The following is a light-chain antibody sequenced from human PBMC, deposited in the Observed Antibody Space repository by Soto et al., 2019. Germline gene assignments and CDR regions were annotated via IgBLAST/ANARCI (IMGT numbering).Light chain of an antibody. V-gene: IGKV3-15*01. J-gene: IGKJ5*01. CDR1: QSVSSN. CDR3: EPYDNKPPIT. Sequence: EIVMTQSPATLSVSPGERATLSFRASQSVSSNLAWYQQKPGQAPRLLIYATSTRATGIHDRFSGSRSGTEFTLTISSLQSEDFAVYHCEPYDNKPPITFGQGTRLESK. CDR2: ATS.